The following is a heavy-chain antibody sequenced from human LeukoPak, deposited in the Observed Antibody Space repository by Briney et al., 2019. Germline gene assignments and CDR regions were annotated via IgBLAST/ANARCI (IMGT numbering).Heavy chain of an antibody. CDR2: ISSSSSYI. CDR3: ARDRTTVTTFDY. J-gene: IGHJ4*02. CDR1: RFTFSTYT. D-gene: IGHD4-17*01. V-gene: IGHV3-21*01. Sequence: AGGSLRLSCAAPRFTFSTYTMNWVRQAPGKGLEWVSSISSSSSYIYYADSVKGRFTISRDNAKNSLYLQMNTLRAEDTAVYYCARDRTTVTTFDYWGQGTLVTVSS.